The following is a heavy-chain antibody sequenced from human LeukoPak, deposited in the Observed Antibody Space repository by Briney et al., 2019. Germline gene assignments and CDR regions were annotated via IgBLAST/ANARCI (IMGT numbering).Heavy chain of an antibody. V-gene: IGHV4-38-2*01. Sequence: SETLSLTCAVSGYSISSGYYWGWIRQPPGKGLEWIGSIYHSGSTYYNPSLKSRVTISVDTSKNQFSLKLSSVTAADTAVYYCARHGEKAYYDFWSGPQNWFDPWGQGTLVTVSS. CDR3: ARHGEKAYYDFWSGPQNWFDP. J-gene: IGHJ5*02. D-gene: IGHD3-3*01. CDR2: IYHSGST. CDR1: GYSISSGYY.